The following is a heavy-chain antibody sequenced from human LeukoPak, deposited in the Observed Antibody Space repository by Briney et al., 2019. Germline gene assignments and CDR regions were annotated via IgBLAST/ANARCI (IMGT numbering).Heavy chain of an antibody. CDR1: GYTFTGYY. CDR3: ARVPVRRLYYYYYYGMDV. Sequence: GASVKVSCKASGYTFTGYYMHWVRQAPGQGLEWMGWINPNSGGTNYAQKFQGRVTMTRDTSISTAYMELSRLRSDDTAVYYCARVPVRRLYYYYYYGMDVWGQGTTVTVSS. D-gene: IGHD2-2*01. J-gene: IGHJ6*02. V-gene: IGHV1-2*02. CDR2: INPNSGGT.